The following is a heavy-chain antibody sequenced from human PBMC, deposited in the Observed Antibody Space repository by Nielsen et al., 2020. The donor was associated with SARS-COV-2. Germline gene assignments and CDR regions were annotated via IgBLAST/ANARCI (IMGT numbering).Heavy chain of an antibody. CDR1: GYTFTESY. V-gene: IGHV1-2*06. CDR2: INANKGGT. J-gene: IGHJ5*01. CDR3: ARESLSGWFDS. D-gene: IGHD3-10*01. Sequence: DSVKVSCKASGYTFTESYIQWVRQAPGQGLEWVGRINANKGGTHYSQKFQGRVTLTRDTSTSTAYMELTGLTSDDTAIYSCARESLSGWFDSWGQGTRVSVSS.